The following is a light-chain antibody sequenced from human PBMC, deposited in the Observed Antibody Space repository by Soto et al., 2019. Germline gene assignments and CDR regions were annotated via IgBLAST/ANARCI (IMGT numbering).Light chain of an antibody. CDR1: QSVGSN. Sequence: EIVMTQSPATLSVSPGERATLSCRASQSVGSNLVWFQKKPGQAPRPLIYGASTRATGIPARFSGSGSETEFTLTISSLQSEDVAVYYCQQYNSWPPYTFGQGTKVEIK. V-gene: IGKV3-15*01. CDR2: GAS. J-gene: IGKJ2*01. CDR3: QQYNSWPPYT.